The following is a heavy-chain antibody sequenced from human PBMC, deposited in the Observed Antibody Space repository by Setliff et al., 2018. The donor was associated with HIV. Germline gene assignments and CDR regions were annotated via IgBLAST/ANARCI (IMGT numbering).Heavy chain of an antibody. Sequence: GASVKVSCKASGHTFTNVDIRWLRRATGQGLEWMGWMNPNTGVSGYALKFQARVTMTRDTSISTAYMELSSLTSEDAAVYYCATRGDLLGRRASTVTVYYYYLDVWGNGTTVTVSS. CDR1: GHTFTNVD. J-gene: IGHJ6*03. CDR3: ATRGDLLGRRASTVTVYYYYLDV. D-gene: IGHD4-17*01. V-gene: IGHV1-8*01. CDR2: MNPNTGVS.